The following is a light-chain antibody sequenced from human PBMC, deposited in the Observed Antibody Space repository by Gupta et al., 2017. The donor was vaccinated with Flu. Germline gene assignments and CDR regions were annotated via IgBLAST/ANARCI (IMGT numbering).Light chain of an antibody. Sequence: DVVMSQSPLSLSVTLGQAASISCRSSQSLVYKNGITYLTWFQQRPGQSPRRLIYEGSKWDSGVPDRFSGSGEVNDFTLKSSRGEDEDVGVYYCMRGKPPWTFGQGTTMEI. CDR2: EGS. CDR3: MRGKPPWT. J-gene: IGKJ2*02. CDR1: QSLVYKNGITY. V-gene: IGKV2D-30*01.